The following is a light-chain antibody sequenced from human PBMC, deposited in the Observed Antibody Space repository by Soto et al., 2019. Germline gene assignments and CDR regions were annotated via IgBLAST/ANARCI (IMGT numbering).Light chain of an antibody. CDR2: GAS. Sequence: EIVMTQSPATLSVSPGGRATLSCRASQSISDTLAWYQQKPGQAPRLLIYGASKRATGFPARFSGSGSGTDFTPTISSLRSEDFAIYYCQQYKNWPWTFGQGTKVEIK. CDR1: QSISDT. CDR3: QQYKNWPWT. J-gene: IGKJ1*01. V-gene: IGKV3-15*01.